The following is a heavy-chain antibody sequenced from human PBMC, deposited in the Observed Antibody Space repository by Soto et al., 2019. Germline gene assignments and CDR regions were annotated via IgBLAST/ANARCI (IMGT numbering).Heavy chain of an antibody. CDR3: AAQLLTSFYYYYMDV. D-gene: IGHD3-10*01. CDR2: IVVGSGNT. CDR1: GFTFTDST. J-gene: IGHJ6*03. V-gene: IGHV1-58*02. Sequence: SVKVSCKTSGFTFTDSTMQWVRQTRGQRLEWIGWIVVGSGNTNYAQKLQERVTITRDMSTSTAYIEVSSLRSEDTAVYYCAAQLLTSFYYYYMDVWGKGTTVTVSS.